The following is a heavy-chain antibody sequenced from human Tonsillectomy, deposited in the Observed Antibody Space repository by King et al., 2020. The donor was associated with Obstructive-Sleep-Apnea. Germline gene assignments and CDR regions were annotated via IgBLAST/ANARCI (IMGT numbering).Heavy chain of an antibody. J-gene: IGHJ4*02. CDR1: GFTFSRFA. CDR3: AKPTCGRWCGEFSHLSDFDF. Sequence: VQLVESGGGFLQPGGSLRLSCAASGFTFSRFAISWVRQTPRKGLEWVSAIRTSGGDTFYADSVKGRFTISRDNSKNTLYLQMNNLRLEDTAVYYCAKPTCGRWCGEFSHLSDFDFWGQGTLVTVSS. CDR2: IRTSGGDT. D-gene: IGHD3-10*01. V-gene: IGHV3-23*04.